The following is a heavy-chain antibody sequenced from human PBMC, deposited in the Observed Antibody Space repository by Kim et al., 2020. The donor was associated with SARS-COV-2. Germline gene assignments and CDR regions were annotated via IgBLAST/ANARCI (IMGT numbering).Heavy chain of an antibody. CDR1: GGSISSGDYY. CDR2: IYYSGST. J-gene: IGHJ4*02. CDR3: AREGVDTAMVTGLDY. V-gene: IGHV4-30-4*01. D-gene: IGHD5-18*01. Sequence: SETLSLTCTVSGGSISSGDYYWSWIRQPPGKGLEWIGYIYYSGSTYYNPSLKSRVTISVDTSKNQFSLKLSSVTAADTAVYYCAREGVDTAMVTGLDYWGQGTLVTVSS.